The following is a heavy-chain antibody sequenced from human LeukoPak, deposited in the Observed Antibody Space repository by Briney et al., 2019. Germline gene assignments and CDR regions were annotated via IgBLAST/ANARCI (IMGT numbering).Heavy chain of an antibody. D-gene: IGHD2-15*01. CDR1: GFTVSSNY. Sequence: GGSLRLSCAASGFTVSSNYMSWVRQAPGKGLEWVSVIYSGGTTYYADSVKGRFTISRDNSKNTLYLQMNSLRAEDTAVYYCAREYCSGGSCYPNWFDPWGQGTTVTVSS. CDR2: IYSGGTT. J-gene: IGHJ5*01. CDR3: AREYCSGGSCYPNWFDP. V-gene: IGHV3-53*01.